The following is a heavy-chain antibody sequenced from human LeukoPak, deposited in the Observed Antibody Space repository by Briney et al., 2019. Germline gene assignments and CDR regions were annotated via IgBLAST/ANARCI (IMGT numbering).Heavy chain of an antibody. V-gene: IGHV3-53*01. CDR2: IYSGGST. Sequence: GGSLRLSCAASGFTFSSYAMSWVRQAPGKGLEWVSVIYSGGSTYYADSVKGRFTISRDNSKNTLYLQMNSLRAEDTAVYYCARDLPIAAAGSSVWGQGTTVTVSS. CDR1: GFTFSSYA. J-gene: IGHJ6*02. D-gene: IGHD6-13*01. CDR3: ARDLPIAAAGSSV.